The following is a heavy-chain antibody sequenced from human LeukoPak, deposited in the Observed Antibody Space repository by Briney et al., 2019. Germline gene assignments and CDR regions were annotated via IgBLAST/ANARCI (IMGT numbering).Heavy chain of an antibody. CDR3: ARDLGVAATDYYYMDV. J-gene: IGHJ6*03. D-gene: IGHD2-15*01. Sequence: GASVKVSCKASGYTFTGYYMHWVRQAPGQGLEWMGWINPNSGGTNYAQKFQGRVTMTRDTPISTAYMELSRLRSDDTAVYYCARDLGVAATDYYYMDVWGKGTTVTVSS. CDR2: INPNSGGT. CDR1: GYTFTGYY. V-gene: IGHV1-2*02.